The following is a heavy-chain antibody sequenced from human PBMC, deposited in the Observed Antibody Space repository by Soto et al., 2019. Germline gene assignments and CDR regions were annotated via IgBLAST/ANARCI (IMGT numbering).Heavy chain of an antibody. CDR3: ARCDFWSGTDFDY. V-gene: IGHV4-59*01. J-gene: IGHJ4*02. CDR1: GGSISSYY. CDR2: IYYSGST. D-gene: IGHD3-3*01. Sequence: PSETLSLTCTVSGGSISSYYWSWIRQPPGKGLEWIGYIYYSGSTNYNPSLKSRVTMSVDTSKNQFSLKLSSATAADTAVYYCARCDFWSGTDFDYWGQGTLVTVSS.